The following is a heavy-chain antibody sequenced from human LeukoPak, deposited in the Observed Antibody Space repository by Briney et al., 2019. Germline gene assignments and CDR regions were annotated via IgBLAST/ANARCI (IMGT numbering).Heavy chain of an antibody. CDR2: IYYSGST. D-gene: IGHD3-22*01. CDR1: GGSISSSSYY. V-gene: IGHV4-39*01. Sequence: PSETLSLTCTVSGGSISSSSYYWGWIRQPPGKGLEWIGSIYYSGSTYYNPSLKSRVTISVDTSQNQFSLKLSSVTAADTAVYYCARHGSNYYDSSGYPDYWGQGTLVTVSS. CDR3: ARHGSNYYDSSGYPDY. J-gene: IGHJ4*02.